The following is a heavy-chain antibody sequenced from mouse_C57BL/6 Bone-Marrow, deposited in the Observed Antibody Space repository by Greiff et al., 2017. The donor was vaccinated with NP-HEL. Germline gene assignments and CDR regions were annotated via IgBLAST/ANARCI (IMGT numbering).Heavy chain of an antibody. Sequence: DVKLVESGGGLVQPGGSMKLSCVASGFTFSNYWMNWVRQSPEKGLEWVAQIRLKSDNYATHYAESVKGRFTISRDDSNSSVYLQMNNLRAEDTGIYYCTDILRRRFYYARDYWGQGTSVTVSS. CDR3: TDILRRRFYYARDY. V-gene: IGHV6-3*01. CDR1: GFTFSNYW. J-gene: IGHJ4*01. CDR2: IRLKSDNYAT. D-gene: IGHD2-4*01.